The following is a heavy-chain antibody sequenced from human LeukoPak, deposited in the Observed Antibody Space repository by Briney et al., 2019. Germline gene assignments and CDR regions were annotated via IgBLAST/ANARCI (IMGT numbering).Heavy chain of an antibody. CDR1: GGSFSGYY. CDR3: ARLEVAGIYWYFDL. CDR2: INHSGST. D-gene: IGHD6-19*01. Sequence: SETLPLTCAVYGGSFSGYYWSWIRQPPGKGLEWIGEINHSGSTNYNPSLKSRVTISVGTSKNQFSLKLSSVTAADTAVYYCARLEVAGIYWYFDLWGRGTLVTVSS. V-gene: IGHV4-34*01. J-gene: IGHJ2*01.